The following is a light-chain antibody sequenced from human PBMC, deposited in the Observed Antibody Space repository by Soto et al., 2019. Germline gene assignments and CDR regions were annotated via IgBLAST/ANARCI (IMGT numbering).Light chain of an antibody. V-gene: IGKV1D-12*01. CDR1: QGISSW. J-gene: IGKJ4*01. CDR3: QQGNSFPLT. CDR2: AAS. Sequence: DIQMTQSPSSVSASVGDRVTITCRASQGISSWLAWYQQKPGKAPKLLIYAASSLQSGVPSRFXXXXXXXXXXXXXSSLQPEDFATYYCQQGNSFPLTFAGGTKVEIK.